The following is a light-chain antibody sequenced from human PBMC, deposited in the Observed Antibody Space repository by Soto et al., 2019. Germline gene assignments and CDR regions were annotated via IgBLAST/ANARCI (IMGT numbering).Light chain of an antibody. V-gene: IGKV3-15*01. CDR2: GAF. Sequence: EIVLTQSPATLSVSPGGGATLSCRTRQIIGTNLAWYQQKPGQAPRLLIYGAFIRAPGFPVRFRGTGSGSEFTLTISSLQSEDGALYFCQQYDKWPYTFGQGTNLELK. CDR3: QQYDKWPYT. CDR1: QIIGTN. J-gene: IGKJ2*01.